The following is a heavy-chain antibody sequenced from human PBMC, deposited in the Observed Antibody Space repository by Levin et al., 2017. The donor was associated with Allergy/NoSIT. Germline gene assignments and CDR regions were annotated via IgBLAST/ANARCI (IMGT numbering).Heavy chain of an antibody. V-gene: IGHV3-74*01. Sequence: GESLKISCVASGFTFSSYWMHWVRQTPGKGLVCVSRINGDGSTTTYADSVKGRFTIPRDNAKGTLYLQMNSLRAEDTAVYYCARARYCPSGDCYSDSWRQGTLVTVSS. CDR1: GFTFSSYW. CDR3: ARARYCPSGDCYSDS. J-gene: IGHJ4*02. CDR2: INGDGSTT. D-gene: IGHD2-8*01.